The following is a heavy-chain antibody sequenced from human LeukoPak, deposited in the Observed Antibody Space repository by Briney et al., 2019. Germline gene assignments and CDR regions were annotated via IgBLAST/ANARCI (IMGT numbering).Heavy chain of an antibody. V-gene: IGHV3-9*03. CDR2: ISWNSGSI. Sequence: PGGSLRLSCAASGFTFSNAWMSWVRQAPGKGLEWVSGISWNSGSIGYADSVKGRFTISRDNAKNSLYLQMNSLRAEDMALYYCAKDISPKRTGAFDIWGQGTMVTVSS. CDR3: AKDISPKRTGAFDI. CDR1: GFTFSNAW. J-gene: IGHJ3*02. D-gene: IGHD1-14*01.